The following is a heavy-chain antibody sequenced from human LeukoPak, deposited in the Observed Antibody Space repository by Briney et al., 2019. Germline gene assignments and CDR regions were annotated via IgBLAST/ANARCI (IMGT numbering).Heavy chain of an antibody. D-gene: IGHD2-21*01. CDR3: ARDLIPGYDAFDI. CDR1: GFTFSSYW. Sequence: PGGSLRLSCAASGFTFSSYWMSWVRQAPGKGLEWVANIKQDGSEKYYVDSVKGRFTISRDNAKNSLYLQMNGLRAEDTAVYYCARDLIPGYDAFDIWGQGTMVTVSS. J-gene: IGHJ3*02. V-gene: IGHV3-7*01. CDR2: IKQDGSEK.